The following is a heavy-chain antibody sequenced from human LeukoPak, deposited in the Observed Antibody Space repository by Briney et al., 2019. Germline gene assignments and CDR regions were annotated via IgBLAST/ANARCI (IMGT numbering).Heavy chain of an antibody. CDR1: GFTFSDHW. CDR2: INQDGTET. Sequence: GGSLRLSCAASGFTFSDHWMSWVRQAPGKGLEWVANINQDGTETYNADSVRGRFTISRDNAKKSLNLQMNSLRVEDTAVYFCARVAYEFSSGYYFDYWGQGTLVTVSP. J-gene: IGHJ4*02. CDR3: ARVAYEFSSGYYFDY. D-gene: IGHD3-3*01. V-gene: IGHV3-7*01.